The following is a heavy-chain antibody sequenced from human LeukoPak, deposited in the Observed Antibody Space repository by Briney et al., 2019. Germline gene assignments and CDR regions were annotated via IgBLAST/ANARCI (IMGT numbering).Heavy chain of an antibody. CDR1: GFTLSSNY. D-gene: IGHD6-19*01. CDR3: ATYSSGRRGYYFDS. Sequence: GGSLRLSCAASGFTLSSNYMSWVRQAPGKGLEWVAISYSGNTTYCADAVRGRFTISRDKSKNRLHVQMNSLRAEDTAVYYCATYSSGRRGYYFDSWGQGTLVTVSS. J-gene: IGHJ4*02. CDR2: SYSGNTT. V-gene: IGHV3-66*01.